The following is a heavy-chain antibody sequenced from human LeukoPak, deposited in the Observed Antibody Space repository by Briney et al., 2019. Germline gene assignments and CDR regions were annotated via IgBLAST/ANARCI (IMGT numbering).Heavy chain of an antibody. Sequence: GESLKISCKGSGYSFTSYWIGWVRQMPGKGLECMGIIYPGDSDTRYSPSFQGQVTISADKSISTAYLQWSSLKASDTAMYYCAINTYYYDSSGYYPFDYWGQGTLVTVSS. CDR3: AINTYYYDSSGYYPFDY. D-gene: IGHD3-22*01. CDR2: IYPGDSDT. J-gene: IGHJ4*02. CDR1: GYSFTSYW. V-gene: IGHV5-51*01.